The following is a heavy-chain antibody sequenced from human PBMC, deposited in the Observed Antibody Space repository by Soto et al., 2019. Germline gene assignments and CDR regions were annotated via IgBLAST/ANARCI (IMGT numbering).Heavy chain of an antibody. Sequence: EVQLLESGGGLVQPGGSLRLSSAASGFTFSSYAMSWVRQAPGKGLEWVSAISGSGGSIYYADSVKGRFTISRDNSKNTLYLQMNSLRAEDTAVYYCARRSSGWYFDYWGQGNLVTVSS. CDR3: ARRSSGWYFDY. V-gene: IGHV3-23*01. J-gene: IGHJ4*02. D-gene: IGHD6-19*01. CDR1: GFTFSSYA. CDR2: ISGSGGSI.